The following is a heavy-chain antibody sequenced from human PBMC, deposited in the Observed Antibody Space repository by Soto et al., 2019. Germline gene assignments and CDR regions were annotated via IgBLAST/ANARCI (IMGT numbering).Heavy chain of an antibody. CDR1: RFTFSNYG. CDR2: ISYDGSNK. V-gene: IGHV3-30*18. Sequence: QVQLVESGGGVVQPGRSLRLSCAASRFTFSNYGMHWVRQTPGKGLEWVAVISYDGSNKYYADSVKGRFTISRDNSKNTLYLQMNSLRAEETAVYYCVKGVYHYFDYWGQGTLVTVSS. J-gene: IGHJ4*02. CDR3: VKGVYHYFDY. D-gene: IGHD2-2*01.